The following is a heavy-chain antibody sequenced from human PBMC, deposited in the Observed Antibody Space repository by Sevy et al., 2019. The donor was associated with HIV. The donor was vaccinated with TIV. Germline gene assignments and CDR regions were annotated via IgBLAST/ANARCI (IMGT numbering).Heavy chain of an antibody. D-gene: IGHD5-12*01. CDR1: GFSFSRYA. J-gene: IGHJ4*02. V-gene: IGHV3-23*01. Sequence: GGSLRLSCAASGFSFSRYAMKWVRQAPGKGLEWVSSISDSGGSTYYADSVKGRFTISRDNSKNTLYLQMNSLRAEDTAVYYCASLPPPYGGYPYYFDYWGQGTLVTVSS. CDR2: ISDSGGST. CDR3: ASLPPPYGGYPYYFDY.